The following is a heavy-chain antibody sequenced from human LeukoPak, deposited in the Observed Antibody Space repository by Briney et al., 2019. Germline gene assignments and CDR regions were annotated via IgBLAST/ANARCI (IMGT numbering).Heavy chain of an antibody. J-gene: IGHJ4*02. D-gene: IGHD6-13*01. Sequence: GGSLRLSCAASGFTFSSYWMNWVRQAPGKGLEWVANIKQDGSEKYYVDSVKGRFTISRDNAKNSLYLQMNSLRAEDTAVYYCAKDRYSIRYLTIDYWGQGTLVTVSS. V-gene: IGHV3-7*03. CDR3: AKDRYSIRYLTIDY. CDR1: GFTFSSYW. CDR2: IKQDGSEK.